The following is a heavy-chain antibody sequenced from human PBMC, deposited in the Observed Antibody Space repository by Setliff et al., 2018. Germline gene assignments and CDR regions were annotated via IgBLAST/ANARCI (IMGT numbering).Heavy chain of an antibody. J-gene: IGHJ4*02. D-gene: IGHD2-21*02. CDR3: ARDLGHGGDSDY. Sequence: SETLSLTCTVSGGSISSGGYYWSWIRQHPGKGLEWIGYIYYSGFTYYNPSLKSRVTISVDTSKNQFSLKLNSVTAADMAVYYCARDLGHGGDSDYWGQGILVTVSS. CDR1: GGSISSGGYY. CDR2: IYYSGFT. V-gene: IGHV4-31*02.